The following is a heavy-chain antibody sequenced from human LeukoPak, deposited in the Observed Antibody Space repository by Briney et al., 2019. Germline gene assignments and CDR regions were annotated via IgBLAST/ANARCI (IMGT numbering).Heavy chain of an antibody. CDR2: ISPSGGST. CDR3: TRGGYGGPRVAFDY. CDR1: GYTFTSNY. J-gene: IGHJ4*02. D-gene: IGHD1-1*01. V-gene: IGHV1-46*01. Sequence: ASVKVSCKAFGYTFTSNYMHWVRQAPGQGPEWMGVISPSGGSTTYAQEFQGRVTLTRDMSTSTDYLELSSLRSEDTAVYYCTRGGYGGPRVAFDYWGQGTLVTVSS.